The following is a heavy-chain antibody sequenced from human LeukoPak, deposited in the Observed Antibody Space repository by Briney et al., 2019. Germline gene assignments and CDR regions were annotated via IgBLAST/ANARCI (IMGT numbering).Heavy chain of an antibody. Sequence: ASVKVSCKASGYTFTSYGISWVRQAPGQGLEWMGWISAYNGNTNYAQKLQGRVTMTTDTSTSTAYMELRSLRSDDTAVYYCARDLKGFVVVETNWFDPWGQGTLVTVSS. CDR2: ISAYNGNT. J-gene: IGHJ5*02. D-gene: IGHD2-15*01. CDR3: ARDLKGFVVVETNWFDP. V-gene: IGHV1-18*01. CDR1: GYTFTSYG.